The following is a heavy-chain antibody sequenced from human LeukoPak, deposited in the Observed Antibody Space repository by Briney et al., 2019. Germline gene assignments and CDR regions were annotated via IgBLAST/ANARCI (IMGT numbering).Heavy chain of an antibody. Sequence: PGGSLRLSCAVSGFTVSSNFISWVRQAPRKGLEWVSVVYAGGSGATYYADSVRGRFTISRDNSRNTLYLQMNSLRAEDTAVYYCAREGFIHQDLDYWGQGTLVTVSS. CDR1: GFTVSSNF. J-gene: IGHJ4*02. CDR2: VYAGGSGAT. D-gene: IGHD2-2*01. V-gene: IGHV3-66*01. CDR3: AREGFIHQDLDY.